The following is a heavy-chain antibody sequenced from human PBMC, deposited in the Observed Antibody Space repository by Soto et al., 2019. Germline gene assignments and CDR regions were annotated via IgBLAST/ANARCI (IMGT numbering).Heavy chain of an antibody. CDR1: GFSFSAYA. D-gene: IGHD4-17*01. Sequence: LRLSCGASGFSFSAYAMGWVRQAPGKGLEWVSSISGSGSYTYYTDSVKGRFTISRDNSKNTLYLQMNSLRAEDTAVYYCAKDKIDYGDYPSLDYWGQGTLVTVSS. CDR2: ISGSGSYT. J-gene: IGHJ4*02. CDR3: AKDKIDYGDYPSLDY. V-gene: IGHV3-23*01.